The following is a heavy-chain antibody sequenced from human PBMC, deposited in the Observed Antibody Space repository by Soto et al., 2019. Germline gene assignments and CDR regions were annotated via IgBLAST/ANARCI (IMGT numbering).Heavy chain of an antibody. CDR2: ISHDGSFK. J-gene: IGHJ5*02. D-gene: IGHD6-19*01. Sequence: QVQLVESGGGVVQPGRSLRLSCAASGFSFSSHGMHWVRQAPGRGLEWVAVISHDGSFKSYADSLRGRFTVSRDNSKNTLYLQIHSLRPEGTAVYYCAKLEGSVPVDGDWFDPWGQGTLVTVSS. CDR1: GFSFSSHG. V-gene: IGHV3-30*18. CDR3: AKLEGSVPVDGDWFDP.